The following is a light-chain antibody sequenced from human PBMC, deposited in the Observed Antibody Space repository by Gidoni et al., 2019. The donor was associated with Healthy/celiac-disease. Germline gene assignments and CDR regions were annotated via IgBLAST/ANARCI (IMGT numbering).Light chain of an antibody. V-gene: IGKV1-8*01. Sequence: AIRIAQSPSALFASTGDRVPTTGRASHGISSYLAWYQQKPGQAPKHLIYAASPLQSGVPSRFSGSGSGTDFTLTISCLQSEDFATYYCQQYYSYPRTFGQGTKLEIK. J-gene: IGKJ2*02. CDR2: AAS. CDR1: HGISSY. CDR3: QQYYSYPRT.